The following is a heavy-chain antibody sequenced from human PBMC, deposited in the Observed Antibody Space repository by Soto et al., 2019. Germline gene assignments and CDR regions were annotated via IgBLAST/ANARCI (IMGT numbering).Heavy chain of an antibody. CDR3: ASRYCGGGSCYRSVYYYYMDV. CDR1: GGSFSGYY. Sequence: SETLSLTCAVYGGSFSGYYWSWIRQPPGKGLEWIGEINHSGSTNYNPSLKSRVTISVDTSKNQFSLRLSSVTAADTAVYYCASRYCGGGSCYRSVYYYYMDVWGKGTTVTVSS. CDR2: INHSGST. V-gene: IGHV4-34*01. J-gene: IGHJ6*03. D-gene: IGHD2-15*01.